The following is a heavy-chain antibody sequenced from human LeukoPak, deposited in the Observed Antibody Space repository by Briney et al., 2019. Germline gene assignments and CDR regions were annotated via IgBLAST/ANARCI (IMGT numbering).Heavy chain of an antibody. CDR1: GGSISSYY. V-gene: IGHV4-59*01. CDR3: ARAYSSKGYMDV. Sequence: KSSETLSLTCTVSGGSISSYYWSWIRQPPGKGLEWIGYIYYSGSTNYNPSLKSRVTISVDTSENQFFLKLSSVTAADTAVYYCARAYSSKGYMDVWGKGTTVTVSS. CDR2: IYYSGST. J-gene: IGHJ6*03. D-gene: IGHD6-13*01.